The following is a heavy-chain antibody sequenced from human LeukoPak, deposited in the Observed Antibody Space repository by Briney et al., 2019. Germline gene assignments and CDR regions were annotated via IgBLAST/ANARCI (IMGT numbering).Heavy chain of an antibody. Sequence: QTGGSLRLSCAVSGFTFSNFVMSWVRQAPGKGLEWVSSITGGGGNTFYADSVKSRFTISRDNSMNTLYLQMDSLRADDTAVYYCAKGGRGQRVNLDCWGQGALVTVSS. D-gene: IGHD1-26*01. V-gene: IGHV3-23*01. CDR3: AKGGRGQRVNLDC. J-gene: IGHJ4*02. CDR2: ITGGGGNT. CDR1: GFTFSNFV.